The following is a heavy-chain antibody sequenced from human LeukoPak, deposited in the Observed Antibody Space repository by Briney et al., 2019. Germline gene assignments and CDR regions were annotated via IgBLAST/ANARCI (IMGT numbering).Heavy chain of an antibody. Sequence: SETLSLTCAVYGGSFSGYYWSWIRQPPGKGLEWIEEINHSGSTNYNPSLKSRVTISVDTSKNQISLKLSSVTAADTAVYYCARGGYNSRRDNWFDPWGQGTLVTVSS. D-gene: IGHD5-12*01. V-gene: IGHV4-34*01. CDR2: INHSGST. CDR3: ARGGYNSRRDNWFDP. CDR1: GGSFSGYY. J-gene: IGHJ5*02.